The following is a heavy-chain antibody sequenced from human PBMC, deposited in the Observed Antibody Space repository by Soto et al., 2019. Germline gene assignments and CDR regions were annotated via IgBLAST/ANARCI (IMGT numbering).Heavy chain of an antibody. CDR3: ARALYSSGWHGGFDY. J-gene: IGHJ4*02. CDR2: IGTAGDT. D-gene: IGHD6-19*01. V-gene: IGHV3-13*01. Sequence: PGGSLRLSCAASGFTFSSYDMHWVRQATGKGLEWVSAIGTAGDTYYPGSVKGRFTISRENAKNSLYLQMNSLRAGDTAVYYCARALYSSGWHGGFDYWGQGTLVTVSS. CDR1: GFTFSSYD.